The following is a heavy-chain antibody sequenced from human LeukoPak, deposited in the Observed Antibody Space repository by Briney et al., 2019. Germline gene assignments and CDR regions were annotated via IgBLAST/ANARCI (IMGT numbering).Heavy chain of an antibody. CDR2: IYSSGST. J-gene: IGHJ4*02. Sequence: SETLSLTCIVSGTPVNNYYWSWIRQPAGKGLEWIGRIYSSGSTNYNLSLTSRVSISVDKSKNQVSLKLESVTAADTAVYYCARERVGYDTSGRGPRFDSWGQGTLVTVSS. V-gene: IGHV4-4*07. CDR3: ARERVGYDTSGRGPRFDS. D-gene: IGHD3-22*01. CDR1: GTPVNNYY.